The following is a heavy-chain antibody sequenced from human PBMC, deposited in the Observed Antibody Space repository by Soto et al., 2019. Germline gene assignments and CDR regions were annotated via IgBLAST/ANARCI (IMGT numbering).Heavy chain of an antibody. CDR1: GFTFSSYA. Sequence: GSLRLSCAASGFTFSSYAMHWVRQAPGKGLEYVSAISSNGGSTYYANSVKGRFTISRDNSKNTLYLQMGSLRAEDMAVYYCARNSVAGSHAFDIWGQGTMVTVSS. V-gene: IGHV3-64*01. CDR2: ISSNGGST. D-gene: IGHD1-26*01. J-gene: IGHJ3*02. CDR3: ARNSVAGSHAFDI.